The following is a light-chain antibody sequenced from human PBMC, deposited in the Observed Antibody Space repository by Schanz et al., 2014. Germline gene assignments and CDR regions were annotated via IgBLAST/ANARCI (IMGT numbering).Light chain of an antibody. CDR3: QQYGSSPYT. CDR2: ATS. V-gene: IGKV3-20*01. CDR1: QSVWSDH. Sequence: EIVLTQSPGTLSLSPGERATLSCRASQSVWSDHLAWYQQRPGQAPRLLIYATSTRATGIPDRFSGSGSGTDFTLTISRLEPGDFAVYFCQQYGSSPYTFGLGTKLEIK. J-gene: IGKJ2*01.